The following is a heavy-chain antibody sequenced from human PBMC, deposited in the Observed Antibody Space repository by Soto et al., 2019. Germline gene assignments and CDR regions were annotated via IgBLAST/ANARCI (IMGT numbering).Heavy chain of an antibody. V-gene: IGHV1-46*01. CDR2: INPSGGST. Sequence: ASVKVSCKASGYIFTNNNIHWVRQAPGQGLEWMGIINPSGGSTTYAQKFQGRVTMTRDTSTSTVYMDLSSLRSEDTAVCYCARGDYDSSAYSYFDNWGQGTLVTVSS. D-gene: IGHD3-22*01. CDR3: ARGDYDSSAYSYFDN. J-gene: IGHJ4*02. CDR1: GYIFTNNN.